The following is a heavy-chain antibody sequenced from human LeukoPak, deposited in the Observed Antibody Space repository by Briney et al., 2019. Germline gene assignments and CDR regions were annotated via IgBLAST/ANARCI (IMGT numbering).Heavy chain of an antibody. CDR2: ISSSSSTI. D-gene: IGHD6-13*01. Sequence: PGGSLRLSCAASGFTFSSYSMNWVRQAPGKGLEWVSYISSSSSTIYYADSVKGRFTISRDNAKNSLYLQMNSLRAEDTAVYYCARVGAAQSIYYGMDVWGQGTTVTVSS. V-gene: IGHV3-48*01. CDR1: GFTFSSYS. J-gene: IGHJ6*02. CDR3: ARVGAAQSIYYGMDV.